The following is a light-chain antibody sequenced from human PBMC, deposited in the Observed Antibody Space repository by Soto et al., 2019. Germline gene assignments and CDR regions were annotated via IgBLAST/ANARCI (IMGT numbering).Light chain of an antibody. CDR2: EDT. CDR3: CSYAGSSTYV. CDR1: SSDVGTYNL. V-gene: IGLV2-23*01. J-gene: IGLJ1*01. Sequence: QSALTQPASVSGSPGQSITISCTGTSSDVGTYNLVSWYQHHPGKAPKLMIYEDTTRPSGVSNRFSGSKSGNTASLTISGLQAEDESDYYCCSYAGSSTYVFGTGTQLTVL.